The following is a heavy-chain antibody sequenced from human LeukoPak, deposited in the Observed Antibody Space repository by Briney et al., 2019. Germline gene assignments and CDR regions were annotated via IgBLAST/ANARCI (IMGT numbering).Heavy chain of an antibody. Sequence: PGGSLRLSCAPSGFTFSSYAMHWVRQAPPKGLQWVAVISYVGSNKYYADSVKGRFTISRDNSKNTLYLQMNSLRAEDTAVYYCARDYGGTQDYWGQGTLVTVSS. CDR3: ARDYGGTQDY. J-gene: IGHJ4*02. CDR2: ISYVGSNK. D-gene: IGHD3-16*01. V-gene: IGHV3-30-3*01. CDR1: GFTFSSYA.